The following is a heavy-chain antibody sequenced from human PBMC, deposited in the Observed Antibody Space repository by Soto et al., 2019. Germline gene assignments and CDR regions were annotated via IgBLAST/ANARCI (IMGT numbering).Heavy chain of an antibody. J-gene: IGHJ4*02. CDR2: IFPGDPDT. D-gene: IGHD3-9*01. CDR1: GYNFTTQW. CDR3: PTRRRDILTGCPGTLDY. V-gene: IGHV5-51*01. Sequence: GEALKISCKGSGYNFTTQWIGWVRQMRVKGLDRMGIIFPGDPDTRYGTSCQGQVTISADKSISTAYLQWSRLKASDPAMYYCPTRRRDILTGCPGTLDYWGQGTLVTVSS.